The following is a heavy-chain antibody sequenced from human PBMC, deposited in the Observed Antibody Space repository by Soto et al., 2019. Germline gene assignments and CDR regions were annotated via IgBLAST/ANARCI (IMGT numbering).Heavy chain of an antibody. J-gene: IGHJ5*02. CDR2: INHSGST. CDR3: AREYDALPFDP. D-gene: IGHD3-16*01. CDR1: GGSFSGYY. Sequence: PSDTLSLTCAVYGGSFSGYYWSWIRQPPGKGLGWIGEINHSGSTNYNPSLKSRVTISVDTSKNQFSLKLSSVTAADTAVYYCAREYDALPFDPWGQGTLVTVSS. V-gene: IGHV4-34*01.